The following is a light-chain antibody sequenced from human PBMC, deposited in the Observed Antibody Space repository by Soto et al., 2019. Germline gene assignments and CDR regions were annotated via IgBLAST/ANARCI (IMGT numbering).Light chain of an antibody. V-gene: IGKV3-20*01. J-gene: IGKJ1*01. CDR3: QQYGSSPRT. Sequence: EVVLAQSPGPLSLSPGERATLSCRASQSVSSSYLAWYQQKPGRAPRLLIYGASSRATGIPDRFSGSGSGTDFTLTISRLEPEDFAVYYCQQYGSSPRTFGQGTKVEIK. CDR2: GAS. CDR1: QSVSSSY.